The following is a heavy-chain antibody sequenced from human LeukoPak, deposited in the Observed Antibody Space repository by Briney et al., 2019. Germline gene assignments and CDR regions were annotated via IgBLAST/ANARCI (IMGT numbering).Heavy chain of an antibody. Sequence: GGSLRLSCAASGFTFSSYSMNWVRQAPGRGLEWVSSISSSSSYIYYADSVKGRFTISRDNAKNSLYLQMNSLRAEDTAVYYCARVDLAAQSFYPFHYWGQGTLVTVSS. D-gene: IGHD3-16*02. CDR2: ISSSSSYI. CDR3: ARVDLAAQSFYPFHY. CDR1: GFTFSSYS. V-gene: IGHV3-21*01. J-gene: IGHJ4*02.